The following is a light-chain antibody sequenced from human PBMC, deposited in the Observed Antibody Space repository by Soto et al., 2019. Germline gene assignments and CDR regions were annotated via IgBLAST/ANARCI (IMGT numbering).Light chain of an antibody. CDR1: SNDVGGYNY. V-gene: IGLV2-14*01. CDR3: SSYTTTSTVL. J-gene: IGLJ2*01. CDR2: EAS. Sequence: QSVLTQPASVSGSPGQSITISCTGTSNDVGGYNYVSWYQQHPGKAPKLIIYEASNRPSGVSIRFSGSKSGNTASLTISGLQAEDEADYYCSSYTTTSTVLFGGGTQLTVL.